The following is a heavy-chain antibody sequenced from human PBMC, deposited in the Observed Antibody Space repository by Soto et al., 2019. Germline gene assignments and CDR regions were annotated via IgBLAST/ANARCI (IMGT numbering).Heavy chain of an antibody. Sequence: GGSLRLSCAVSGLSGLTFRSYAMSWVRQTPGKGLEWVSFISSSGDITDYADSVKGRFTISRDNSKNKLYLQMNSLRVEDTAVYYCAREVRPYSSPYYYFGMDVWGQGTTVTVSS. J-gene: IGHJ6*02. CDR2: ISSSGDIT. D-gene: IGHD4-4*01. CDR3: AREVRPYSSPYYYFGMDV. V-gene: IGHV3-23*01. CDR1: GLSGLTFRSYA.